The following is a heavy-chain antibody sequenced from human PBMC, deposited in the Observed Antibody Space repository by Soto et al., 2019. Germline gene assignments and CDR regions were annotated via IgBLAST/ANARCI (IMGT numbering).Heavy chain of an antibody. Sequence: GASVKVSCKASGYTFTGYYMHWVRQAPGQGLEWMGWINPNSGGTNYAQKFQGWVTMTRDTSISTAYMELSRLRSGDTAVYYCARDMGSSSKDYYYGMDVWGQGTTVTVSS. CDR3: ARDMGSSSKDYYYGMDV. CDR2: INPNSGGT. D-gene: IGHD6-6*01. CDR1: GYTFTGYY. V-gene: IGHV1-2*04. J-gene: IGHJ6*02.